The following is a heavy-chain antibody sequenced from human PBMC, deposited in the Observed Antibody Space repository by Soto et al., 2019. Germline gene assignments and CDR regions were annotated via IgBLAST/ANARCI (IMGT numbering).Heavy chain of an antibody. CDR1: GYTFTRYG. CDR3: AMVDVYVTPSPQDV. D-gene: IGHD3-16*01. J-gene: IGHJ6*04. Sequence: QVQLVQSGAEVKNPGASVKVSCKASGYTFTRYGIGWVRQAPGQGLEWMGWINTYNGNTNYAQNVQGRVTLTTYTSTSTAYMELRSLRSNATAIYYCAMVDVYVTPSPQDVWGKGTTVIVSP. CDR2: INTYNGNT. V-gene: IGHV1-18*01.